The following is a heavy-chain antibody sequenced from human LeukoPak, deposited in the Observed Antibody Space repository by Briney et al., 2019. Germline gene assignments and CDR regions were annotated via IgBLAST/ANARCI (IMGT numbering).Heavy chain of an antibody. CDR3: ASSGYSYADPGYYYYGMDV. J-gene: IGHJ6*02. D-gene: IGHD5-18*01. CDR1: GGSISSGGYY. V-gene: IGHV4-31*03. Sequence: SETLCLTCTVSGGSISSGGYYWSWIRQHPGKGLEWIGYIYYSGSTYYNPSLKSRVTISVDTSKNQFSLKLSSVTAADTAVYYCASSGYSYADPGYYYYGMDVWGQGTTVTVSS. CDR2: IYYSGST.